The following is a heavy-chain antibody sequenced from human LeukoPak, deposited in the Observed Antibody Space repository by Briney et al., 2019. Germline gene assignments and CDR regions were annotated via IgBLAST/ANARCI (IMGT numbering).Heavy chain of an antibody. V-gene: IGHV3-30*03. J-gene: IGHJ4*02. CDR1: GFTFSSYG. D-gene: IGHD3-9*01. Sequence: HPGRSLRLSCAASGFTFSSYGMHWVRQAPGKGLEWVAVISYDGSNKYYADSVKGRFTISRDNSKNTLYLQMNSLRAEDTAVYYCARDVVHRLYYDILTGYYWGQGTLVTVSS. CDR3: ARDVVHRLYYDILTGYY. CDR2: ISYDGSNK.